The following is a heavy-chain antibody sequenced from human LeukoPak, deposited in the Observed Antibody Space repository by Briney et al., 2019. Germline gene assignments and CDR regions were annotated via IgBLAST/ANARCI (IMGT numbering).Heavy chain of an antibody. CDR3: AREWLYYYDSSGYYYGSEHFQH. J-gene: IGHJ1*01. D-gene: IGHD3-22*01. CDR2: ISSSSSYI. V-gene: IGHV3-21*01. Sequence: GGSLRLSCAASGFTFSSYSINWVRQAPGKGLEWVSSISSSSSYIYYADSVKGRFTISRDNAKNSLYLQMNSLRAEDTAVYYCAREWLYYYDSSGYYYGSEHFQHWGQGTLVTVSS. CDR1: GFTFSSYS.